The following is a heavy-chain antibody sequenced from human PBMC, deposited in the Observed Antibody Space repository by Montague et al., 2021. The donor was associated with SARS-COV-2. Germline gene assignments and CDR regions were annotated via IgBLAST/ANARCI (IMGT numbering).Heavy chain of an antibody. CDR3: ARLLPDGTVVATDIPFDS. D-gene: IGHD2-21*02. J-gene: IGHJ4*02. Sequence: TLSLTCTVSGGSISSGSYYWSWIRQPAGKGLEWIGRIYTSGSTNYNPSLKSRVTISVDTSKNQFSLKLSSVTAADTAVYYCARLLPDGTVVATDIPFDSWGQGTLVTVSS. V-gene: IGHV4-61*02. CDR1: GGSISSGSYY. CDR2: IYTSGST.